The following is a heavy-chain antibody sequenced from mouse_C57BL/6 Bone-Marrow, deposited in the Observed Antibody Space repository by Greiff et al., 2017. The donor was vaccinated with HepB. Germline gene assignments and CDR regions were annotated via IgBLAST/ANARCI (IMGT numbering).Heavy chain of an antibody. J-gene: IGHJ3*01. V-gene: IGHV2-2*01. D-gene: IGHD2-4*01. CDR3: ASHYDYDAWFAY. Sequence: VQLQQSGPGLVQPSQSLSITCTVSGFSLTSYGVHWVRQSPGKGLEWLGVIWSGGSTDYNAAFISRLSISKDNSKSQVFFKMNSLQADDTAIYYCASHYDYDAWFAYWGQGTLVTVSA. CDR1: GFSLTSYG. CDR2: IWSGGST.